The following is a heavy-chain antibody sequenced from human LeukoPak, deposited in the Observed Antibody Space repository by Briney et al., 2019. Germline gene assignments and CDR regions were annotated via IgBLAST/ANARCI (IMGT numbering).Heavy chain of an antibody. CDR3: AKAGEYSSSWKIDY. CDR2: IRYDGSNK. J-gene: IGHJ4*02. D-gene: IGHD6-13*01. CDR1: GFTFSSYG. V-gene: IGHV3-30*02. Sequence: PGGSLRLSCAASGFTFSSYGMHWVRQAPGKGLEWVAFIRYDGSNKYYADSVKGRFTISRDSSKNTLYLQMNSLRAEDTAVYYCAKAGEYSSSWKIDYWGQGTLVTVSS.